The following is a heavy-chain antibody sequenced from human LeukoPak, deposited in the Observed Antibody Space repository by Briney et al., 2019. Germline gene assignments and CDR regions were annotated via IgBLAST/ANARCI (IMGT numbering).Heavy chain of an antibody. J-gene: IGHJ4*02. CDR2: IRNFVET. V-gene: IGHV3-23*01. Sequence: GGSLRLSCAASGFTFRNYAMAWVRQAPGKGLEWVSSIRNFVETHYADSVRGRFIISRDNSQNTLYLQMNSLRAEDSALYYCANIPPFDYGDYAIRLDWGQGTLVTVSS. CDR1: GFTFRNYA. CDR3: ANIPPFDYGDYAIRLD. D-gene: IGHD4-17*01.